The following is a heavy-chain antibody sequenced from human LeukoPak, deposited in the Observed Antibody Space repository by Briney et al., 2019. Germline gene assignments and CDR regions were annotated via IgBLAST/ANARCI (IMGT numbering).Heavy chain of an antibody. Sequence: GGSLRLSCAASGFTVSSNYMSWVRQAPGKGLEWVSVIYSGGSTYYADSVKGRFTISRDNSKNTLYLQMNSLRAEDTAVYYCAKDSRILSFDYWGQGTLVTVSS. V-gene: IGHV3-53*01. CDR3: AKDSRILSFDY. J-gene: IGHJ4*02. CDR1: GFTVSSNY. D-gene: IGHD2-15*01. CDR2: IYSGGST.